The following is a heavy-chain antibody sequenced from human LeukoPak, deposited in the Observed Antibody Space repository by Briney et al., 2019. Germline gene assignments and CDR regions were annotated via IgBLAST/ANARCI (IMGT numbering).Heavy chain of an antibody. J-gene: IGHJ4*02. CDR1: GGTFSSYA. CDR3: ATLPFHYDFWSGYDY. CDR2: IIPIFGTA. D-gene: IGHD3-3*01. V-gene: IGHV1-69*06. Sequence: ASVKVSCKASGGTFSSYAISWVRQAPGQGLEWMGGIIPIFGTANYAQKFQGRVTMTEDTSTDTAYMELSSLRSEDTAVYYCATLPFHYDFWSGYDYWGQGTLVTVSS.